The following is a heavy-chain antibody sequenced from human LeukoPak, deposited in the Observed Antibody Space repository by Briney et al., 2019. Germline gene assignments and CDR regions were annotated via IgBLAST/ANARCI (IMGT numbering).Heavy chain of an antibody. CDR3: ARIPYGGPGDDAVDI. CDR1: GFTFSDYY. V-gene: IGHV3-11*03. J-gene: IGHJ3*02. D-gene: IGHD4-23*01. CDR2: ISSSSSYT. Sequence: GGSLRLSCAASGFTFSDYYMSWIRQAPGKGLEWVSYISSSSSYTNYADSVKGRFTISRDNAKNSLYLQMNSLRAEDTAVYYCARIPYGGPGDDAVDIWGQGTMVTVSS.